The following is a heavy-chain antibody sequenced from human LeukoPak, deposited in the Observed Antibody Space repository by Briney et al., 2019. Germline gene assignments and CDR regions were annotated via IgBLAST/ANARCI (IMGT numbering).Heavy chain of an antibody. J-gene: IGHJ6*03. CDR1: GGSISSYY. V-gene: IGHV4-4*07. CDR2: IYASGST. Sequence: PSETLSLTCTVSGGSISSYYWSWIRQPAGKGLEWLRRIYASGSTKYNPSLKSRVTISVDKSKNQGSLKVSSVTAADTAVYDCAKDRAAAGFYYMDVWGKGTTVTVSS. CDR3: AKDRAAAGFYYMDV. D-gene: IGHD3-9*01.